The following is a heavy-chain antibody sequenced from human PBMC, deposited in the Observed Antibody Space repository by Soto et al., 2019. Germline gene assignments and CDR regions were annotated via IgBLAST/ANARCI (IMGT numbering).Heavy chain of an antibody. CDR2: IYYSGST. CDR3: ARSFVVAAAGPFDY. J-gene: IGHJ4*02. Sequence: QVQLQEWGPGLVKPSQTLSLTCTVSGGSISSGGYYWSWIRQHPGKGLEWIGYIYYSGSTYYNPSIKSRVTISVDTSKNQFSLKLSSVTAADTAVYYCARSFVVAAAGPFDYWGQGTLVTVSS. D-gene: IGHD6-13*01. V-gene: IGHV4-31*03. CDR1: GGSISSGGYY.